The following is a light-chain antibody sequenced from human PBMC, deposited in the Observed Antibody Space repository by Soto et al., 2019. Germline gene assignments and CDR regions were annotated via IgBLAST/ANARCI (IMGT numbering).Light chain of an antibody. CDR2: DDN. Sequence: QSVLTQPPSVSAAPGQKVTISCSGSSSNIGGNSVSWYQQLPGTAPKLLIYDDNKRPSGIPDRFSGSKSGTSATPRITGLQTGDEADYYCGSWDSSLSAYVFGTGTKVTVL. J-gene: IGLJ1*01. CDR1: SSNIGGNS. V-gene: IGLV1-51*01. CDR3: GSWDSSLSAYV.